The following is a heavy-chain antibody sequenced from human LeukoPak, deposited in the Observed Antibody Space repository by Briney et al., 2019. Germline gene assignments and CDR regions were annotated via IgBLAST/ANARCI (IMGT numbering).Heavy chain of an antibody. J-gene: IGHJ6*03. CDR2: ISSSSSTI. Sequence: PGGSLRLSCAASGFTFSSYSMNWVRQAPGKGLEWVSYISSSSSTIYYADSVKGRFTISRDNAKNSLYLQMNSLRAEDTAVYYCARAGDIQLWLYNYYYYYMDVWGKGTTVTISS. CDR1: GFTFSSYS. CDR3: ARAGDIQLWLYNYYYYYMDV. V-gene: IGHV3-48*04. D-gene: IGHD5-18*01.